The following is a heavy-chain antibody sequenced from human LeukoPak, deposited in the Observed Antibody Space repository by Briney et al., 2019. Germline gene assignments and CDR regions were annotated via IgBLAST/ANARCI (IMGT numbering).Heavy chain of an antibody. CDR2: IYYSGST. J-gene: IGHJ4*02. CDR3: ARVSGYDWESFYDY. Sequence: SETLSLTCTVSGGSISSYYWSWIRQPPGQGLEWIGYIYYSGSTNYNPSLKSRVTISVDTSKNQFSLKLNSVTAADTAVYYCARVSGYDWESFYDYWGQGTLVTVSS. D-gene: IGHD5-12*01. CDR1: GGSISSYY. V-gene: IGHV4-59*01.